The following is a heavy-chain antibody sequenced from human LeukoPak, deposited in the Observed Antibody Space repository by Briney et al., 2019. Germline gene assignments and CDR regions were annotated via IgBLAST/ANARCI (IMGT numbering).Heavy chain of an antibody. CDR2: ISYDGDNK. V-gene: IGHV3-30*04. CDR1: GFTFSYYA. Sequence: GGSLRLSCAASGFTFSYYAMHWVRQAPGKGLEGGALISYDGDNKYYADSVKGRFTISRDNSNTLCLQMNSLRAEDTAMYYCTRGARQYRGNYYPSSAFDIWGQGTIVTVSS. J-gene: IGHJ3*02. D-gene: IGHD1-26*01. CDR3: TRGARQYRGNYYPSSAFDI.